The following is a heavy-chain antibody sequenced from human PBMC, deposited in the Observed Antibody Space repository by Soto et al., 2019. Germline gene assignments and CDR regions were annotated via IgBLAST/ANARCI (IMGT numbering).Heavy chain of an antibody. CDR1: GYTFTSYA. CDR3: ARDAVLLWFGEKFSDAFDI. Sequence: GASVKGSWKASGYTFTSYAMHWVRQAPGQRLEWMGWINAGNGNTKYSQKFQGRVAITRDTSASTAYMELSSLRSEDTAVYYCARDAVLLWFGEKFSDAFDIWGQGTMVTVSS. V-gene: IGHV1-3*01. D-gene: IGHD3-10*01. J-gene: IGHJ3*02. CDR2: INAGNGNT.